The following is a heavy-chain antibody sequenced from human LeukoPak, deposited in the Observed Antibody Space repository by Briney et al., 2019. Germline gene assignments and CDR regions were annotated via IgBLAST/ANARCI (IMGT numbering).Heavy chain of an antibody. J-gene: IGHJ6*03. D-gene: IGHD4-23*01. V-gene: IGHV4-34*01. CDR1: GGSFSGYY. CDR2: INHSGST. Sequence: PSETLSLTCAVYGGSFSGYYWSWIRQPPGKGLEWIGEINHSGSTNYNPSLKSRVTISVDTSKNQFSLKLSSVTAADTAVYHCARGVTTVVTGYYYYYYMDVWGKGTTVTVSS. CDR3: ARGVTTVVTGYYYYYYMDV.